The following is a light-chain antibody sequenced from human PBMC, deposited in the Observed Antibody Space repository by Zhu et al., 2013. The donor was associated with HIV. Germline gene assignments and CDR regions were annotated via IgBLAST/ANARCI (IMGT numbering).Light chain of an antibody. CDR1: SSNIGSNY. CDR3: AAWDDSLNGRWV. J-gene: IGLJ3*02. Sequence: QSVLTQPPSASGTPGQRVTISCSGSSSNIGSNYVYWYQQLPGTAPKLLIYRNNQRPSGVPDRFSGSKSGTSASLAISGLQSEDEADYYCAAWDDSLNGRWVFGGGTKLTVL. CDR2: RNN. V-gene: IGLV1-47*01.